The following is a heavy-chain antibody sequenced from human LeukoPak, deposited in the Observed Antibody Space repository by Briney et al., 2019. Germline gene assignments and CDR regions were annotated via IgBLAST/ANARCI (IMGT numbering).Heavy chain of an antibody. CDR2: ISGYNGKT. Sequence: ASEKVSCKASDYTFTNYDISWVRQAPGQGLEWVGWISGYNGKTDYAQKFQGRVTMTTDTSTSTAYLELRSLRSDDTAMYYCARDESVFDIWGPGTMVTVSS. V-gene: IGHV1-18*01. D-gene: IGHD5/OR15-5a*01. CDR1: DYTFTNYD. J-gene: IGHJ3*02. CDR3: ARDESVFDI.